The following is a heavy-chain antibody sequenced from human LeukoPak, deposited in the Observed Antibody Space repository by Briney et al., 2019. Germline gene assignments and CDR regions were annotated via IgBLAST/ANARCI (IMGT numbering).Heavy chain of an antibody. Sequence: SETLSLTCTVSRGSFSSRPYYWSWIRQPAGKGLEWIGRIYTSGDTDYNPSLSSRVTISVDTSKNQFSLKLSSVTAADTAVYYCAIMIRGVTSWFDPWGQGTLVTVSS. CDR2: IYTSGDT. V-gene: IGHV4-61*02. CDR1: RGSFSSRPYY. J-gene: IGHJ5*02. D-gene: IGHD3-10*01. CDR3: AIMIRGVTSWFDP.